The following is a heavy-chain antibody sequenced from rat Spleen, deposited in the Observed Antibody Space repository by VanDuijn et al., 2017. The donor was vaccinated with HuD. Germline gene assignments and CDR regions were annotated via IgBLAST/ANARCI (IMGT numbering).Heavy chain of an antibody. V-gene: IGHV5-19*01. Sequence: EVQLVVYDGGLVQPGRSLKLSCAASGFTSSNYGIHSIRQAPTTRLERVASISPSGGSTYYRDSVKGRFTISRDNSKSTLYLQMDSLRSEDTATYYCATGAPNWFAYWGQGILVTVSS. CDR3: ATGAPNWFAY. CDR2: ISPSGGST. J-gene: IGHJ3*01. CDR1: GFTSSNYG.